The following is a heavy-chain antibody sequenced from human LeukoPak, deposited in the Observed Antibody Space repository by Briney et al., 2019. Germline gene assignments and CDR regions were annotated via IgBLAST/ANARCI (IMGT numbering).Heavy chain of an antibody. J-gene: IGHJ4*02. CDR3: ATDASLQHYYDSSGAFGY. CDR2: FDPEDGET. CDR1: GYTLTELS. Sequence: GASVKVSCKVSGYTLTELSMHWVRQAPGKGLEWMGGFDPEDGETIYAQKFQGRVTMTEDTSTDTAYMELSSLRSEDTAVYYCATDASLQHYYDSSGAFGYWGQGTLVTVSS. D-gene: IGHD3-22*01. V-gene: IGHV1-24*01.